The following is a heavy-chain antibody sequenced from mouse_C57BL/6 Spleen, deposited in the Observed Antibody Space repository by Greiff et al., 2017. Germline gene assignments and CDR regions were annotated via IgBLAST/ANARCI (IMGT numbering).Heavy chain of an antibody. D-gene: IGHD1-1*01. V-gene: IGHV1-80*01. CDR1: GYAFSSYW. Sequence: VHLVESGAELVKPGASVKISCKASGYAFSSYWMNWVKQRPGKGLEWIGQIYPGDGDTNYNGKFKGKATLTSDKSSSTAYMQLSSLTSEDSAVYFCARGGYYGSSPDYWGQGTTLTVSS. CDR3: ARGGYYGSSPDY. J-gene: IGHJ2*01. CDR2: IYPGDGDT.